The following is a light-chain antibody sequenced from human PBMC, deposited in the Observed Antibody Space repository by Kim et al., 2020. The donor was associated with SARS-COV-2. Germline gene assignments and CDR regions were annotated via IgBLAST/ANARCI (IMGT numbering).Light chain of an antibody. J-gene: IGLJ3*02. CDR1: SSDVGGYSY. Sequence: QSALTQPRSVSGSPTQSVTISCTGTSSDVGGYSYVSWYQQNPGKAPKVMIYAVTKRPSGVPDRFSGSKSGNTASLTISGLQAEDEADYYCCSYAGRSTWAFGGGTKLTVL. CDR2: AVT. V-gene: IGLV2-11*01. CDR3: CSYAGRSTWA.